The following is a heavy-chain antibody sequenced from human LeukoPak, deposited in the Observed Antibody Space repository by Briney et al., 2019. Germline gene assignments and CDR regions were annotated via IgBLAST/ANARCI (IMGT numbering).Heavy chain of an antibody. CDR2: INPSGGST. V-gene: IGHV1-46*01. D-gene: IGHD3-22*01. CDR3: ARSEDYYDSSGYFYFDE. Sequence: ASVKVSCKASGYTFTSYYMHWVRQAPGQGLEWMGIINPSGGSTSYAQKFQGRVTMTRDMSTSTVYMELSSLRSEDTAVYYCARSEDYYDSSGYFYFDEWGQGTLVTVSS. CDR1: GYTFTSYY. J-gene: IGHJ4*02.